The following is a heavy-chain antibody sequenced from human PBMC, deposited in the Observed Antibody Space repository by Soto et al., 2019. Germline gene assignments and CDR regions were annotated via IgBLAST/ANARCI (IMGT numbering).Heavy chain of an antibody. CDR1: GGTFSSYA. CDR2: IIPIFGTA. CDR3: ASSPGIAAPGVNYFDY. V-gene: IGHV1-69*01. J-gene: IGHJ4*02. D-gene: IGHD6-13*01. Sequence: QVQLVQSGAEVKKPGSSVKVSCKASGGTFSSYAISWVRQAPGQGLEWMGGIIPIFGTANYAQKFQGRVTITADESTSTAYMELSRLRSEDTAVYYCASSPGIAAPGVNYFDYWGQGTLVTVSS.